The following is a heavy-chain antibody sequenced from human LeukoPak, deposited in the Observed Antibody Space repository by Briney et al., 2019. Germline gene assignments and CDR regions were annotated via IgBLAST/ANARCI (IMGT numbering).Heavy chain of an antibody. J-gene: IGHJ4*02. CDR2: IRYDGRHT. CDR1: GFTFSSYD. Sequence: GGSLRLSCGASGFTFSSYDMHWVRRAPGKGLEWVAGIRYDGRHTYHADSVKGRFTISRDNAKNSLYLQMNSLRPEDTAVYYCAKYRLIWLPAPVFEYWGQGTLVTVSS. D-gene: IGHD5-24*01. V-gene: IGHV3-33*03. CDR3: AKYRLIWLPAPVFEY.